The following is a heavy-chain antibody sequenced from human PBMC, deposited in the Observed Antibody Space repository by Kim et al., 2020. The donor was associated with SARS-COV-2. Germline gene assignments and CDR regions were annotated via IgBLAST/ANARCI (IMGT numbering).Heavy chain of an antibody. D-gene: IGHD6-13*01. CDR1: GYTFTGYY. CDR2: INPNSGGT. CDR3: ARASYSSSWYSRWFDP. V-gene: IGHV1-2*04. Sequence: ASVKVSCKASGYTFTGYYMHWVRQAPGQGLEWMGWINPNSGGTNYAQKFQGWVTMTRDTSLSTAYMELRRLRSDDTAVYYCARASYSSSWYSRWFDPWGQGTLVTVSS. J-gene: IGHJ5*02.